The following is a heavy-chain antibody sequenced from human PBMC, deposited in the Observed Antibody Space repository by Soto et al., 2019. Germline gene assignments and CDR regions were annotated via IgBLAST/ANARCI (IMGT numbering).Heavy chain of an antibody. CDR1: GGSFSGYY. J-gene: IGHJ5*02. D-gene: IGHD2-2*01. Sequence: SETLSLTCAVYGGSFSGYYWSWIRQPPGKGLEWIGEINHSGSTNYNPSLKSRVTISVDTSKNQFSLKLSSVTAADTAVYYCASTTIGYCSSTSCYNNWFDPWGQGTLVTVSS. V-gene: IGHV4-34*01. CDR3: ASTTIGYCSSTSCYNNWFDP. CDR2: INHSGST.